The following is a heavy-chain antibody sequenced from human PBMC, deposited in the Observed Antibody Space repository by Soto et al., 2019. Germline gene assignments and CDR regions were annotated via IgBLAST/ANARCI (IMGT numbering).Heavy chain of an antibody. V-gene: IGHV3-33*01. Sequence: QEHLVESGGGVVQPGRSLRLSCAASGSIFRGYGMHWVRQAPGKGLEWVAIIWYDGSNKYYADSVKGRFTISRDNSKNILYLQMDSLRAEDTAIYYCVRDGIGGTAFRGFCDYWGQGTLVTVSS. CDR1: GSIFRGYG. D-gene: IGHD1-7*01. CDR2: IWYDGSNK. CDR3: VRDGIGGTAFRGFCDY. J-gene: IGHJ4*02.